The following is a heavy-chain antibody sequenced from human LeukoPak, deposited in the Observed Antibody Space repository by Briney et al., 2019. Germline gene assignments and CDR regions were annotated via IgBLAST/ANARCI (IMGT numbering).Heavy chain of an antibody. D-gene: IGHD2-2*01. CDR2: ISWNSGSI. J-gene: IGHJ3*02. V-gene: IGHV3-9*01. CDR3: AKDLGYCSSTSCGDSAFDI. CDR1: GFTLDDYA. Sequence: TGRSLRLSCVASGFTLDDYAMHWVRQAPGKGLEWVSGISWNSGSIGYADSVKGRFTISRDNAKNSLYLQMNSLRAEDTALYYCAKDLGYCSSTSCGDSAFDIWGQGTMVSVSS.